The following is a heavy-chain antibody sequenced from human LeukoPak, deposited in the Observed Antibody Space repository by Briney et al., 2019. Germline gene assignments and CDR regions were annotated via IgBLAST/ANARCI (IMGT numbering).Heavy chain of an antibody. Sequence: GGSLRLSCAAPGLTFSSHWMHWVRQAPGKGLVWVSRINSDGSSTNYAHSVKGRFTISRDNAKNTLYLQINSLRAEDTAVYYCAGTRVGDYWGQGTLVTVSS. CDR1: GLTFSSHW. CDR2: INSDGSST. D-gene: IGHD1-26*01. J-gene: IGHJ4*02. CDR3: AGTRVGDY. V-gene: IGHV3-74*01.